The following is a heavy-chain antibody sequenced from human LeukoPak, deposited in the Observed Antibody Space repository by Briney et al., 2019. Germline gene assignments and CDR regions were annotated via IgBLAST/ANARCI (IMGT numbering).Heavy chain of an antibody. V-gene: IGHV3-74*01. CDR2: INGDGSRT. J-gene: IGHJ4*02. D-gene: IGHD1-7*01. CDR1: GFTFSNAW. CDR3: ARTNYYFDS. Sequence: GGSLRLSCAASGFTFSNAWMSWVRQVSGKGLVWVSRINGDGSRTAYADSVKGRFTISRDSAKNTLYLQMNSLRPEDTAVYYCARTNYYFDSWGQGTLVTVSS.